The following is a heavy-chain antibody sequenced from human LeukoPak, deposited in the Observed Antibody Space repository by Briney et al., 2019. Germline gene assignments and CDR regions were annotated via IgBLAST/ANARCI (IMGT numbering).Heavy chain of an antibody. V-gene: IGHV3-30*02. CDR3: XXXXXXXNGDXXYIXDF. D-gene: IGHD2-21*02. CDR1: GFKLSRNG. CDR2: IRYDATKK. J-gene: IGHJ4*02. Sequence: PGGSLRLSCAASGFKLSRNGMHWVRQVPGKGLEWVAFIRYDATKKFYGDSVRGRFTISRDDSKNTLYLQMNNLRHYDTALYFCXXXXXXXNGDXXYIXDFWGQXVLVTVSS.